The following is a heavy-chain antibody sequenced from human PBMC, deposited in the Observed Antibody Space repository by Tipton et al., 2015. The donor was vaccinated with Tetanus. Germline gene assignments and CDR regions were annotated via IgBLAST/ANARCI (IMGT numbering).Heavy chain of an antibody. V-gene: IGHV3-48*03. CDR1: GFTFSSYE. CDR2: ISSSGSTI. CDR3: AKDGRPQPNYYDSSGYSYYFDY. J-gene: IGHJ4*02. D-gene: IGHD3-22*01. Sequence: SLRLSCAASGFTFSSYEMNWVRQAPGKGLEWVSYISSSGSTIYYADSVKGRFTISRDNAKNSLYLQMNSLRAEDTAVYYCAKDGRPQPNYYDSSGYSYYFDYWGQGTLVTVSS.